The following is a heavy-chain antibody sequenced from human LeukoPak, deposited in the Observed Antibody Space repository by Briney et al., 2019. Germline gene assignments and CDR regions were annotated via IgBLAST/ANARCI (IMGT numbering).Heavy chain of an antibody. CDR3: AREGSYGDWGQGFDY. Sequence: GGSLRLSCAASGFTFSSHWMSWVRQAPGKRLEWVANIKQDGSEKYYVDSVKGRFTISRDNAKNSLYLQMNSLRAEDTAVYYCAREGSYGDWGQGFDYWGQGTLVTVSS. CDR1: GFTFSSHW. CDR2: IKQDGSEK. D-gene: IGHD4-17*01. V-gene: IGHV3-7*01. J-gene: IGHJ4*02.